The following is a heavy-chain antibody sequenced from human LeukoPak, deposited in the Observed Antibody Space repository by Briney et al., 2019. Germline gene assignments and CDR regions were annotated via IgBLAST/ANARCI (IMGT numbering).Heavy chain of an antibody. CDR2: ITSSSSTI. CDR1: GFIFSSYG. Sequence: GMSLRLSCAASGFIFSSYGMRWVRQAPGKGLEWLSYITSSSSTIYYADSVAGRFTVSRDNAKNSLYLQMNSLRDEDTAVYYCVRNEWGDYWGQGTAVTISS. CDR3: VRNEWGDY. D-gene: IGHD1-26*01. J-gene: IGHJ4*02. V-gene: IGHV3-48*02.